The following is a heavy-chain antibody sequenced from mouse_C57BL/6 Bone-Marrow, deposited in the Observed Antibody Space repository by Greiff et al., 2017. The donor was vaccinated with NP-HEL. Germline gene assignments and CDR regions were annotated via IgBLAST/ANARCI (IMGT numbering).Heavy chain of an antibody. D-gene: IGHD2-4*01. V-gene: IGHV1-81*01. J-gene: IGHJ1*03. CDR3: AREGGLRRDWYFDV. CDR1: GYTFTSYG. Sequence: QVQLQQSGAELARPGASVKLSCKASGYTFTSYGISWVKQRTGQGLEWIGEIYPRSGNTYYNEKFKGKATLTADKSSSTAYMELRSLTSEDSAFYFCAREGGLRRDWYFDVWGTGTTVTVSS. CDR2: IYPRSGNT.